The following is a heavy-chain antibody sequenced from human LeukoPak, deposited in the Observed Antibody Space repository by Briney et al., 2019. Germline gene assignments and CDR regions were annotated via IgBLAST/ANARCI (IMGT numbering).Heavy chain of an antibody. CDR1: GGSISSGSYY. CDR3: ARGDPQNSGSYYPFGY. Sequence: SETLSLTCTVSGGSISSGSYYWSWIRQPAGKGLEWIGRIYTSGSTNYNPSLKSRVTISVDTSKNQFSLKLSSVTAADTAVYYCARGDPQNSGSYYPFGYWGQGTLVTVSS. V-gene: IGHV4-61*02. D-gene: IGHD1-26*01. J-gene: IGHJ4*02. CDR2: IYTSGST.